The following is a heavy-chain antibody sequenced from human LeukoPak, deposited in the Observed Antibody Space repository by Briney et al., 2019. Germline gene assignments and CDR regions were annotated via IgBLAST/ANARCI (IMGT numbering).Heavy chain of an antibody. CDR1: GYSLSSGYY. CDR3: AKGPAAYWRY. CDR2: IYHSGST. Sequence: PSETLSLTCAVSGYSLSSGYYWGWIRQPPGKGLEWIGSIYHSGSTYYNPSLKSRVTISVDTSKNQFSLKLSSVTAADTAVYYCAKGPAAYWRYWGQGTLVTVSS. V-gene: IGHV4-38-2*01. J-gene: IGHJ4*02. D-gene: IGHD2-2*01.